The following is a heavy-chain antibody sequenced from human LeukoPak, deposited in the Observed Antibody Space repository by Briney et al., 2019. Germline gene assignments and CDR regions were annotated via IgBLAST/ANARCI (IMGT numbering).Heavy chain of an antibody. CDR2: ISAYNGNT. D-gene: IGHD3-10*01. Sequence: EASVKVSCKASGYTFTGYYMHWVRQAPGQGLEWMGWISAYNGNTNYAQKLQGRVTMTTDTSTSTAYMELRSLRSDDTAVYYCAREMEPGSWFGELLWGLDYWGQGTLVTVSS. V-gene: IGHV1-18*04. CDR1: GYTFTGYY. CDR3: AREMEPGSWFGELLWGLDY. J-gene: IGHJ4*02.